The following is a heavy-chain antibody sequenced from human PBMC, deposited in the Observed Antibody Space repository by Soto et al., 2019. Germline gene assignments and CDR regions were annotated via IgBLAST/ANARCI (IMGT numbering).Heavy chain of an antibody. V-gene: IGHV4-4*02. J-gene: IGHJ4*02. CDR2: MSQIGTV. D-gene: IGHD6-19*01. CDR3: ARSFGWYAIDY. Sequence: QVLLQESGPGLVQPSGTLSLSCVVSGVSIDTNYYWGWVRQPPGKGLEWLGDMSQIGTVHYNPSLESRVSISMDKSQNQFSLKLNSVTAADTAIYYCARSFGWYAIDYWGQGALVIVSS. CDR1: GVSIDTNYY.